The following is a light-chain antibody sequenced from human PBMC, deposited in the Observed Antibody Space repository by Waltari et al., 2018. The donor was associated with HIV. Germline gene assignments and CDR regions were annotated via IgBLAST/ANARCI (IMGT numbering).Light chain of an antibody. V-gene: IGLV1-44*01. J-gene: IGLJ2*01. CDR3: AAWDDSLNGDVV. CDR2: TNN. CDR1: SSDIGSHT. Sequence: QSVLTQPPSASGTPGQRVTISCSGSSSDIGSHTVHWYQQRPGTAPRLLIYTNNQRPSGVPDRFSGSKSGTSASLVISGLQSEDEADYFCAAWDDSLNGDVVFGGGTKLTVL.